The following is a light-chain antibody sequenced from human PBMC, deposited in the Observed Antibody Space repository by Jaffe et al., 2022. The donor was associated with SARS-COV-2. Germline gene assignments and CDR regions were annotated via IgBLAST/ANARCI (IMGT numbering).Light chain of an antibody. CDR1: QDIYKY. CDR3: QQYDNLPYT. J-gene: IGKJ2*01. Sequence: DIQMTQSPSSLSASVGDRVTITCQASQDIYKYLNWYQQKPGRAPKLLMYDVSNLATGLPSRFSGRGSETHFTFTISSLQPEDVATYYCQQYDNLPYTFGQGTKLEIK. V-gene: IGKV1-33*01. CDR2: DVS.